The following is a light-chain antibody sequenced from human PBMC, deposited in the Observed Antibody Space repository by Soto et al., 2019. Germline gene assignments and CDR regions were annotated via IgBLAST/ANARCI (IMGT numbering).Light chain of an antibody. J-gene: IGKJ1*01. V-gene: IGKV3-15*01. CDR1: QSVSSN. CDR2: GAS. CDR3: QQYNNWPRT. Sequence: EIVMTQSPATLSVSPGERATLSCRASQSVSSNLAWYQQKPCQAPRLLIYGASTSATGIPARFSGSGSGTEFTLTISILQSEDFAVYYCQQYNNWPRTFGQGTKVEIK.